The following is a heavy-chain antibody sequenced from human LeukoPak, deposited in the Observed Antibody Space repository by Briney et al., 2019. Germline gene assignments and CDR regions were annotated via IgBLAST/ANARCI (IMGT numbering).Heavy chain of an antibody. CDR2: IYSSGSA. CDR3: ARMGGYSGYATH. J-gene: IGHJ4*02. Sequence: SETLSLTCSVSGGSISPYYWSWIRQPPGKGLEWIGYIYSSGSANYNPSLKSRVTISVDTSKNHFSLKLSSVIAADTAVYYCARMGGYSGYATHWGQGTLVTVSS. V-gene: IGHV4-59*08. CDR1: GGSISPYY. D-gene: IGHD5-12*01.